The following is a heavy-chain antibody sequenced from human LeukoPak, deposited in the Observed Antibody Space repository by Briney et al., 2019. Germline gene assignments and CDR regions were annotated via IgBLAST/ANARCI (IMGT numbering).Heavy chain of an antibody. CDR3: ARGRRYYDILTGYYNFWSLGYYFDY. J-gene: IGHJ4*02. Sequence: GGSLRLSCAASGFTFSSYAMHWVRQAPGKGLEWVAVISYDGSNKYYADSVKGRFTISRDNSKNTLYLQMNSLRAEDTAVYYCARGRRYYDILTGYYNFWSLGYYFDYWGQGTLVTVSS. D-gene: IGHD3-9*01. CDR2: ISYDGSNK. V-gene: IGHV3-30*04. CDR1: GFTFSSYA.